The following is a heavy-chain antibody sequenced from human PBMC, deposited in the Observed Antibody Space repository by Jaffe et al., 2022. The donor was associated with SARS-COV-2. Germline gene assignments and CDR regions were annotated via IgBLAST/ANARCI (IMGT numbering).Heavy chain of an antibody. CDR2: ISGSGYTT. Sequence: EVQLLESGGGLEQPGGSLRLSCAASGFTFSGYAMSWVRQAPGKGLEWVSAISGSGYTTYYADSVKGRFTISRDNSKNTLYLQMNSLRGEDTAVYYCAKDYIGRAASTPVEMDVWGQGTTVTVSS. V-gene: IGHV3-23*01. CDR1: GFTFSGYA. CDR3: AKDYIGRAASTPVEMDV. J-gene: IGHJ6*02. D-gene: IGHD6-13*01.